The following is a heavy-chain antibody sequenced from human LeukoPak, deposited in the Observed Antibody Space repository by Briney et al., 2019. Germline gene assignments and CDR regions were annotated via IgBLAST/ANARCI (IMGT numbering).Heavy chain of an antibody. V-gene: IGHV3-23*01. CDR2: IYGDASYR. J-gene: IGHJ4*02. CDR3: AKDFISGDGKWDIDH. CDR1: GFTFSSFA. Sequence: PGGSLRLSCEASGFTFSSFAMSWVRQAAGKGLEWVSGIYGDASYRFYADSVKGRFTISRDNSNRRLYLQMNSLTAEDTAMYYCAKDFISGDGKWDIDHWGQGTLVTVSS. D-gene: IGHD1-26*01.